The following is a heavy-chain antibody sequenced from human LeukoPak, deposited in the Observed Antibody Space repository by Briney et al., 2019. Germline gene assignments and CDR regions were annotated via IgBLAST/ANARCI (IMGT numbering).Heavy chain of an antibody. CDR1: GFTFSSYS. CDR2: FTSGSRSI. Sequence: GGSLRLSCAASGFTFSSYSMTWVRQAPGKGLEWVSSFTSGSRSIYYADSVKGRFTISRDNVDNVVYLEMNSLGAEDTATYYCARVAVSGPTGWFDSWGQGTLVIVSS. J-gene: IGHJ5*01. CDR3: ARVAVSGPTGWFDS. V-gene: IGHV3-21*01. D-gene: IGHD2-8*02.